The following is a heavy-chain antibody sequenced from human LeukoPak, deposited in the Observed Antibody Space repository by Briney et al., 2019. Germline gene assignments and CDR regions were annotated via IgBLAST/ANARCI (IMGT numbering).Heavy chain of an antibody. J-gene: IGHJ4*02. D-gene: IGHD2-21*01. CDR3: AKDVNSYCRGDCSDY. Sequence: GGSLRPSCAASGFTFSYYWMHWVRQASGKGLVWVSRINGDGSSTRYADSVKGRFTISRDNSKNTVSLEMNSLRAEDTAIYYCAKDVNSYCRGDCSDYWGQGTLVTVSS. CDR1: GFTFSYYW. V-gene: IGHV3-74*01. CDR2: INGDGSST.